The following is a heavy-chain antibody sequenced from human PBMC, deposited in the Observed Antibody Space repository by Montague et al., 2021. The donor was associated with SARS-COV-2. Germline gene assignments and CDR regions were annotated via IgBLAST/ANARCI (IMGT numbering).Heavy chain of an antibody. V-gene: IGHV4-39*01. CDR1: GGSISSSSYY. CDR3: ARLSKTGYPPLYYYYGMDV. Sequence: ETLSLTCTVSGGSISSSSYYWGWIRQPPGKGLEWIGSIYYSGSTYYNPSLKSRVTISVDTSKNQFSLKLSSVTAADTAVCYCARLSKTGYPPLYYYYGMDVWGQGTTVTVSS. CDR2: IYYSGST. J-gene: IGHJ6*02. D-gene: IGHD3-9*01.